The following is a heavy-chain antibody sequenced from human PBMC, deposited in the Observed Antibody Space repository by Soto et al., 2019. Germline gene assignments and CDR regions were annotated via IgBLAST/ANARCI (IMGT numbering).Heavy chain of an antibody. Sequence: GASVKVSCKASGYTFTSYGISWVRQAPGQGLEWTGWISAYNGNTNYAQKLQGRVTMTTDTSTSTAYMELRSLRSDDTAVYYCERCFFLTRWGYYYGMDVWGQGTTVTVSS. CDR2: ISAYNGNT. CDR3: ERCFFLTRWGYYYGMDV. V-gene: IGHV1-18*01. J-gene: IGHJ6*02. D-gene: IGHD3-9*01. CDR1: GYTFTSYG.